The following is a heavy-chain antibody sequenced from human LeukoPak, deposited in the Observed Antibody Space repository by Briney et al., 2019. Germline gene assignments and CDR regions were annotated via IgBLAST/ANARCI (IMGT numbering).Heavy chain of an antibody. J-gene: IGHJ4*02. Sequence: ASVKGCCMASGYTFTRYGFTWVRQAPGQGLEWMGWISAYNGDTDYPQEVQGRVNLTTDTSTTTAYMELRNLRSDDTAVYYCARTYSAYFSFSEFDHWGQGTTDTVSS. D-gene: IGHD2-15*01. CDR1: GYTFTRYG. CDR2: ISAYNGDT. CDR3: ARTYSAYFSFSEFDH. V-gene: IGHV1-18*01.